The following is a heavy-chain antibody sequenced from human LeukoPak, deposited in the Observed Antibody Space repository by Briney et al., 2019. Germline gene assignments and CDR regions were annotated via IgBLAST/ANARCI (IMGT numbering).Heavy chain of an antibody. D-gene: IGHD3-3*02. Sequence: PSETLSLTCTVSGGSIRSSSYIWDWIRQPPGKGLKWIGRISYSGSTYYNPSLKSRVTISVDTSKNQFSLNLSSVTAADTAVYYCARALLDGSLYWGQGTLVTVSS. CDR3: ARALLDGSLY. V-gene: IGHV4-39*07. CDR2: ISYSGST. J-gene: IGHJ4*02. CDR1: GGSIRSSSYI.